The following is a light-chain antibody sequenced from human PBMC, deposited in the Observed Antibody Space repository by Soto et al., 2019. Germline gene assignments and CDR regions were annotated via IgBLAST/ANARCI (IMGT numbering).Light chain of an antibody. CDR2: DAS. V-gene: IGKV3-15*01. Sequence: EIVMTQSPATLSVSPGERATLSCRASQSVSRNVAWYQQKPGQAPRLLIHDASTRATGISVRFSGSGSGTEFTLNISSLQSEDVAVYYCQQYNNWLWTFGQGTKVEIK. J-gene: IGKJ1*01. CDR3: QQYNNWLWT. CDR1: QSVSRN.